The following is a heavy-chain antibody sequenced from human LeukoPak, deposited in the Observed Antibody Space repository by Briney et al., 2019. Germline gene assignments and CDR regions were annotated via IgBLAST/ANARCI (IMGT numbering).Heavy chain of an antibody. D-gene: IGHD1-26*01. CDR3: AKIRWQLLHNSYFDY. Sequence: PGRSLRLSCAASGFPFSSYAMHWVRQAPGKGLEGVALISYDGSTEYHADSVKGRFTVSRDNSKNTLYLQMNSLRAEDTAVYFCAKIRWQLLHNSYFDYWGQGTLVTVSS. J-gene: IGHJ4*02. CDR2: ISYDGSTE. V-gene: IGHV3-30*18. CDR1: GFPFSSYA.